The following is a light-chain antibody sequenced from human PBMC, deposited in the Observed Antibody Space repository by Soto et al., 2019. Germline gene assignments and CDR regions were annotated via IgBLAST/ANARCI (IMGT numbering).Light chain of an antibody. J-gene: IGKJ1*01. CDR2: DTS. CDR3: HQRQSWPRT. CDR1: QGIGDT. V-gene: IGKV3D-15*01. Sequence: EVVMTQSPATLSVSPGEGATLSCRASQGIGDTLAWYQHKPGQTPRLLIYDTSTRAAGIPARFSASGSGTDFTLTISDVQPEDFALYYCHQRQSWPRTFGQGTKVDIK.